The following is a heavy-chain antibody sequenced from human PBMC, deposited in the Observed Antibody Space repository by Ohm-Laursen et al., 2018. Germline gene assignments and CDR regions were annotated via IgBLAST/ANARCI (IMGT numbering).Heavy chain of an antibody. CDR1: GYTFSSYD. CDR3: ARGPDFWSGYNSYYNYPMDV. J-gene: IGHJ6*02. V-gene: IGHV1-8*01. D-gene: IGHD3-3*01. CDR2: MNPNSGST. Sequence: ASVKVSCKACGYTFSSYDIHWVRQATGQGLEWMGWMNPNSGSTGYAQKFRGRVIMTRNTSINTAYMELSSLRSEDTAVYYCARGPDFWSGYNSYYNYPMDVWGQGTTVTVSS.